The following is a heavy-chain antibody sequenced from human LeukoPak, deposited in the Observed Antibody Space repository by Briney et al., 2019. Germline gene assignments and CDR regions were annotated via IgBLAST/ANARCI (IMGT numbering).Heavy chain of an antibody. CDR3: ASSPTGYSSGWYEEGYFDY. CDR2: ISAYNGNT. Sequence: ASVKVSCKASGYTFTSYGMSWVRQAPGQGLEWMGWISAYNGNTNYAQKLQGRVTMTTDTSTSTAYMELRSLRSDDTAVYYCASSPTGYSSGWYEEGYFDYWGQGTLVTVSS. V-gene: IGHV1-18*04. CDR1: GYTFTSYG. J-gene: IGHJ4*02. D-gene: IGHD6-19*01.